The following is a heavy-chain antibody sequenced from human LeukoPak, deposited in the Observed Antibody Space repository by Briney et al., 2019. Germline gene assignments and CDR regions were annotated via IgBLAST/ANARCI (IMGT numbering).Heavy chain of an antibody. CDR3: ASLSYYDLSGYFY. CDR2: INPNSGGT. J-gene: IGHJ4*02. CDR1: GYPFIGNY. V-gene: IGHV1-2*02. D-gene: IGHD3-22*01. Sequence: ASVKVSCKASGYPFIGNYIHWVRQAPGQGLEWMGWINPNSGGTQYSQKFQGRVTLTRDTSITTGYMELSGLTSDDTAVYYCASLSYYDLSGYFYWGQGTLVTVSS.